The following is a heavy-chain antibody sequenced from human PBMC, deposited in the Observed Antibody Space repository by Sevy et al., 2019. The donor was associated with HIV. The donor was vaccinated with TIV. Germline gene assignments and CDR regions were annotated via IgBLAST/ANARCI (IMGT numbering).Heavy chain of an antibody. CDR1: GFTFSSDA. V-gene: IGHV3-23*01. D-gene: IGHD3-22*01. CDR2: ISGSGGST. J-gene: IGHJ3*02. Sequence: GGSLRLSCAASGFTFSSDAMNWVHQAPGKGLEWVSTISGSGGSTYYGDSVKGRFTISRDNSKNTVYLQMSSLRAEDTALYYCAKDRYDGTGYYPEGAFDIWGQGTKVTVSS. CDR3: AKDRYDGTGYYPEGAFDI.